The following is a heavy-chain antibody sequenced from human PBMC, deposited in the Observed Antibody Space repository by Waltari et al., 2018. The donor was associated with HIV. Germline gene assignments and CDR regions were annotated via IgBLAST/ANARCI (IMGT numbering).Heavy chain of an antibody. CDR1: GDSIRGGWY. V-gene: IGHV4-38-2*01. CDR3: ATSKAMVMFDY. Sequence: QVKLQESGPGLVKPSETLSLACAVSGDSIRGGWYWGWIRQPPGKGLEWIASFYRSGDTYYNPSLKSRVTISLDASKNQFSLKLSSVTAADTALYYCATSKAMVMFDYWGLGALVTVSS. D-gene: IGHD5-18*01. J-gene: IGHJ4*02. CDR2: FYRSGDT.